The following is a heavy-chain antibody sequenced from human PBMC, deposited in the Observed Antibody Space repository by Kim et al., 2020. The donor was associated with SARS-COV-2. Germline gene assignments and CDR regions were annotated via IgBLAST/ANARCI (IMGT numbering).Heavy chain of an antibody. CDR1: GFTFSSYG. CDR2: IWYDGTNK. D-gene: IGHD2-2*01. CDR3: AGDYCSSTSCFNFDC. V-gene: IGHV3-33*01. J-gene: IGHJ4*01. Sequence: GGSLRLSCAASGFTFSSYGMHWVRQAPGKGLEWVAVIWYDGTNKHYADSVKGRFTISRDNSKNTLYLQMNSLRAEDTAVYYCAGDYCSSTSCFNFDCWG.